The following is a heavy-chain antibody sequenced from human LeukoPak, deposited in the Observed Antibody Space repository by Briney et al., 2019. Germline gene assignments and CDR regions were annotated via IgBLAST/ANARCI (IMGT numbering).Heavy chain of an antibody. D-gene: IGHD3-22*01. CDR1: GGSISSGDYY. CDR3: AREVYYYDSSGD. V-gene: IGHV4-30-4*01. Sequence: SETLSLTCTVSGGSISSGDYYWSWIRQPPGKGLEWIGYIYYSGSTYYNPSLKSRVTISVDTSKNQFSLKLSSVTAADTAVYYCAREVYYYDSSGDWGQGTLVTVSS. J-gene: IGHJ4*02. CDR2: IYYSGST.